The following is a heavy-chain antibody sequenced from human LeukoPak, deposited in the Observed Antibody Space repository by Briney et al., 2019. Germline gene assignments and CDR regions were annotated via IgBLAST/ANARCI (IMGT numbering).Heavy chain of an antibody. CDR3: ARQQEGCSGGSCYVYYYYGMDV. D-gene: IGHD2-15*01. J-gene: IGHJ6*02. CDR2: IYYSGST. CDR1: GGSISSSSYY. Sequence: PSETLSLTCTVSGGSISSSSYYWGWIRQPPGKGLEWIGSIYYSGSTYYNPSLKSRVTISVDTSKNQFSLKLSSVTAADTAVYYCARQQEGCSGGSCYVYYYYGMDVWGQGTTVTVSS. V-gene: IGHV4-39*01.